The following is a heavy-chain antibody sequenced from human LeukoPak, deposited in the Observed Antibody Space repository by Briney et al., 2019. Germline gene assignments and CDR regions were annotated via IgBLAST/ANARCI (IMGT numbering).Heavy chain of an antibody. V-gene: IGHV3-21*01. Sequence: GRSLRLSCAASGFTFSSYSMNWVRQAPGKGLEWVSSISSSSSYIYYADSVKGRFTISRDNAKNSLYLQMNSLRAEDTAVYYCARENPMIVPPAYDAFDIWGQGTMVTVSS. D-gene: IGHD3-22*01. CDR3: ARENPMIVPPAYDAFDI. CDR1: GFTFSSYS. CDR2: ISSSSSYI. J-gene: IGHJ3*02.